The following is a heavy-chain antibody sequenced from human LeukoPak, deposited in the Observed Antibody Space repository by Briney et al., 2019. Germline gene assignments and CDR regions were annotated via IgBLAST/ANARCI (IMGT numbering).Heavy chain of an antibody. V-gene: IGHV3-21*04. CDR3: AKDAAGPEY. Sequence: GGSLRLSCAASGFTFSSYTMNWVRQAPGKGLEWVSSIAGSSGYISYADSVKGRFTISRDNSKNTLYLQMNSLRAEDTAVYYCAKDAAGPEYWGQGTLVTVSS. D-gene: IGHD6-13*01. CDR2: IAGSSGYI. J-gene: IGHJ4*02. CDR1: GFTFSSYT.